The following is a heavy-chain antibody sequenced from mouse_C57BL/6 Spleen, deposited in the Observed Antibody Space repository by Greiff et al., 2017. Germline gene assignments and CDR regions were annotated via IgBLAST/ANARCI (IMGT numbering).Heavy chain of an antibody. J-gene: IGHJ1*03. Sequence: VQLQQSGPELVKPGASVKISCKASGYSFTDYNMNWVKQSTGKSLEWIGVINPNYGTTSYNQKFKGKATLTVDQSSSTAYMQLNSLTSEDSAVYYCAPNYYGSSYFYWYFDVWGTGTTVTVSS. CDR3: APNYYGSSYFYWYFDV. V-gene: IGHV1-39*01. CDR1: GYSFTDYN. D-gene: IGHD1-1*01. CDR2: INPNYGTT.